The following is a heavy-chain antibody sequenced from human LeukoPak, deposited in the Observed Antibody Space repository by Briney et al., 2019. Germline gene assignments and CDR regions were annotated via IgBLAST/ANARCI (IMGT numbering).Heavy chain of an antibody. Sequence: GASVKVSCKVSGYTLTELSMHWVRQAPGKGLEWMGGFDPEDGETICAQKFQGRVTMTEDTSTDTAYMELSSLRSEDTAVYYCATPASICSGGSCYFSGWFDPWGQGTLVTVSS. CDR3: ATPASICSGGSCYFSGWFDP. CDR1: GYTLTELS. J-gene: IGHJ5*02. V-gene: IGHV1-24*01. D-gene: IGHD2-15*01. CDR2: FDPEDGET.